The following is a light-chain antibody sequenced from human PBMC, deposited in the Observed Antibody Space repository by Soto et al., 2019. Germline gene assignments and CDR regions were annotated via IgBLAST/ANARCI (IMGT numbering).Light chain of an antibody. J-gene: IGKJ2*01. Sequence: DIQMTQSPSSLSASVGDRVTITCRSSQSIGNSLNWYQQKPGKAPKLLIYAASSLQDGVPSRFSGSLSSTDFTLTISSLQPEDFATYYCQQSFHSPMFTFGQGTKLEMK. V-gene: IGKV1-39*01. CDR1: QSIGNS. CDR3: QQSFHSPMFT. CDR2: AAS.